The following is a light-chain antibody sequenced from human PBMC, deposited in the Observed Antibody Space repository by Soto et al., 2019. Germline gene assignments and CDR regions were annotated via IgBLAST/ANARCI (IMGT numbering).Light chain of an antibody. CDR1: QSISQS. Sequence: EVVLTQSPGTLSLSPGERATLSCSASQSISQSLAWYQQRPGQSPRLLIYDASRRATGIPDRFTGSGFGTDFTLTISRLAPEDLAVYYCQQYDDSLLTFGGGTKADI. V-gene: IGKV3-20*01. CDR2: DAS. J-gene: IGKJ4*01. CDR3: QQYDDSLLT.